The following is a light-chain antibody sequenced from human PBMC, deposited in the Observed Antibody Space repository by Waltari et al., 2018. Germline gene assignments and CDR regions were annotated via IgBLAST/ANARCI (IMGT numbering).Light chain of an antibody. CDR1: SNDLGTYNL. J-gene: IGLJ1*01. V-gene: IGLV2-23*01. CDR3: CSYAGSTTFLYV. Sequence: QSALTQPASVSGSPGQSITISCTGSSNDLGTYNLVSWSQHHPGKAPKLMIYEGTERPSGVSNRFSGSKSGNTASLTISGLQAEDEADYYCCSYAGSTTFLYVFGTGTKVTVL. CDR2: EGT.